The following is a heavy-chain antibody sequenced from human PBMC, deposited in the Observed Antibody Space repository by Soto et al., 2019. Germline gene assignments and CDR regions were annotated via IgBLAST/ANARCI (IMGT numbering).Heavy chain of an antibody. D-gene: IGHD1-1*01. CDR3: AKTTITHIHS. CDR1: GFTFSSYG. J-gene: IGHJ4*02. V-gene: IGHV3-30*18. CDR2: MSYDGNNK. Sequence: GGSLRLSCAASGFTFSSYGMHWVRQAPGKGLEWVAVMSYDGNNKYYADSVKGRFTVSRDKSKNTQCLQMTSLRVEGTAVDYSAKTTITHIHSWGQGTLLTISS.